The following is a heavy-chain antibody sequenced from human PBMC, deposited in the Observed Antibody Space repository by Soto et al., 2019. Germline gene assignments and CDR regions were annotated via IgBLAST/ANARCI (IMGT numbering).Heavy chain of an antibody. CDR1: GGSISSYY. Sequence: PSETLSLTCTVSGGSISSYYWSWIRQPPGKGLEWIGYIYYSGSTNYNPSLKSRVTISVDTSKNQFSPKLSSVTAADTAVYYCATYGDFIRPYWGQGTLVTGSS. CDR3: ATYGDFIRPY. J-gene: IGHJ4*02. V-gene: IGHV4-59*01. D-gene: IGHD4-17*01. CDR2: IYYSGST.